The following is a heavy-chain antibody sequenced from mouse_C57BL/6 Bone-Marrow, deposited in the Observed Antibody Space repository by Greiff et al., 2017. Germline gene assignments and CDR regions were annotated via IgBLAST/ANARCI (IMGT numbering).Heavy chain of an antibody. Sequence: DVQLVESGGDLVKPGGSLKLSCAASGFTFSSYGMSWVRQTPDKRLEWVATISSGGSYNYYPDSVKGRFTISRDNAKNTLYLQMRSLKSEDTAMYDCARLRLLRFAYWGQGTLVTVSA. CDR1: GFTFSSYG. CDR2: ISSGGSYN. D-gene: IGHD1-1*01. CDR3: ARLRLLRFAY. V-gene: IGHV5-6*01. J-gene: IGHJ3*01.